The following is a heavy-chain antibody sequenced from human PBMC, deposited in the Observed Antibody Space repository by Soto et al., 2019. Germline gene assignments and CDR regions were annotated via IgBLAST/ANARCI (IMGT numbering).Heavy chain of an antibody. CDR2: IYYSGTT. Sequence: SETLSLTCSVSGGSISNSDYYWSWIRQPPGKGLEWIGYIYYSGTTYYSPSLKSRVTISVDTSKSNFSLKLASATAADTAVYYCARGGQVLLRFEELLPDHYYGMDVWGQGTTVTVS. V-gene: IGHV4-30-4*01. CDR1: GGSISNSDYY. CDR3: ARGGQVLLRFEELLPDHYYGMDV. J-gene: IGHJ6*02. D-gene: IGHD3-10*01.